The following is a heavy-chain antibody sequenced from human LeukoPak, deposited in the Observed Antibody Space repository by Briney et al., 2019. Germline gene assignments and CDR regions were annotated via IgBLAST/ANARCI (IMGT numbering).Heavy chain of an antibody. CDR3: ARGRPDRQLLAWFDP. CDR2: IFYTGSI. V-gene: IGHV4-59*01. D-gene: IGHD2-2*01. CDR1: GGSISNYY. J-gene: IGHJ5*02. Sequence: SETLSLTCTVSGGSISNYYWSWIRQPPGKGLEWIGYIFYTGSINYNPSLKSRVTISVDTAKNQFSLKLSSVTAADTAVYYCARGRPDRQLLAWFDPWGQGTLVTVSS.